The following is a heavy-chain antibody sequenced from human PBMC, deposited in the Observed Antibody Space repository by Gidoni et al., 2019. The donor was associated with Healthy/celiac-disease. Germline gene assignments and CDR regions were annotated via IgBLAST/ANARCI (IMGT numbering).Heavy chain of an antibody. CDR1: GFTFSSYG. Sequence: QVQLVESGGGVVQPGRSLRLPCAASGFTFSSYGMHWVRQAPGKGLEWVAVISYDGSNKYYADSVKGRFTISRDNSKNTLYLQMNSLRAEDTAVYYCATGYSNYTLTPLDYWGQGTLVTVSS. J-gene: IGHJ4*02. D-gene: IGHD4-4*01. CDR2: ISYDGSNK. V-gene: IGHV3-30*03. CDR3: ATGYSNYTLTPLDY.